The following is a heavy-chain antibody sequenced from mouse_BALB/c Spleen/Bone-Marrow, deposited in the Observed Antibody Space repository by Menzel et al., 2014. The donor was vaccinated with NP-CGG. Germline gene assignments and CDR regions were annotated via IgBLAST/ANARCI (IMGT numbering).Heavy chain of an antibody. CDR1: GYSITSGYY. Sequence: EVHLVESGPGLVKPSQSLSLTCSVTGYSITSGYYWNWIRQSPGNKLEWMGYISYDGSSNYNPSLKNRISITRDTSKNQFFLKLSSVTTEDTASYYCASGYYGGSFAYWGQGTLVTVSA. D-gene: IGHD1-2*01. CDR3: ASGYYGGSFAY. CDR2: ISYDGSS. J-gene: IGHJ3*01. V-gene: IGHV3-6*02.